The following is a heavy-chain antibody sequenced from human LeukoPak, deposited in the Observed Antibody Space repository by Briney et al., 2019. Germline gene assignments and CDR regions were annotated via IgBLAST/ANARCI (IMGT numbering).Heavy chain of an antibody. J-gene: IGHJ6*04. CDR1: GGSISSGGYY. CDR3: AREALVWGYYYYGMDV. Sequence: PSENLSLTCTVSGGSISSGGYYWSWIRQHPGKGLEWIGYIYYSGSTYYNPSLKSRVTISVDTSKNQFSLKLSSVTAADTAVYYCAREALVWGYYYYGMDVWGKGTTVTVSS. V-gene: IGHV4-31*03. D-gene: IGHD6-13*01. CDR2: IYYSGST.